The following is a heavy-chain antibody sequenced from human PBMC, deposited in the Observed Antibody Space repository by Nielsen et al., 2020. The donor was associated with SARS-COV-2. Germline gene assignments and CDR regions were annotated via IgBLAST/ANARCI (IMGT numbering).Heavy chain of an antibody. CDR3: AREDTGIADY. D-gene: IGHD6-13*01. V-gene: IGHV3-48*03. CDR1: GFTFSSYE. Sequence: GESLKISCVVSGFTFSSYEMNWVRQAPGKGLEWVSYISSSGTTIYYADSVKGRFTISRDNAKNSLYLQMNSLRAEDTAVYYCAREDTGIADYWGQGTLVTVSS. J-gene: IGHJ4*02. CDR2: ISSSGTTI.